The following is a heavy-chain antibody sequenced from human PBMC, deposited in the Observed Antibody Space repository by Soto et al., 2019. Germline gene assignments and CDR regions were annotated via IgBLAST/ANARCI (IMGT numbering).Heavy chain of an antibody. Sequence: ASVKVSCKVSGYTLTELSMHWVRQAPGKGLEWMGGFDPEDGETIYAQKFQGRVTMTEDTSTDTAYMELSSLRSEDTAVYYCAKYSKSYSREFWVWFDPWGQGTLVTVSS. CDR3: AKYSKSYSREFWVWFDP. V-gene: IGHV1-24*01. CDR2: FDPEDGET. D-gene: IGHD3-22*01. J-gene: IGHJ5*02. CDR1: GYTLTELS.